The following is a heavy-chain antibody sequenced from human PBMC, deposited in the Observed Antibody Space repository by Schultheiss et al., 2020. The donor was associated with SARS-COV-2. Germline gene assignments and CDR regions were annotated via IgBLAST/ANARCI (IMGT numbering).Heavy chain of an antibody. Sequence: GGSLRLSCAASGFTFSSYGMHWVRQPPGKGLVWLSRINSDGSSTMYADSVKGRFTISRDNSKNTLYLQMNSLRSEDTAVYYCARGRLWFGTRYYGMDVWGQGTTVTVSS. CDR2: INSDGSST. V-gene: IGHV3-74*03. J-gene: IGHJ6*02. CDR1: GFTFSSYG. CDR3: ARGRLWFGTRYYGMDV. D-gene: IGHD3-10*01.